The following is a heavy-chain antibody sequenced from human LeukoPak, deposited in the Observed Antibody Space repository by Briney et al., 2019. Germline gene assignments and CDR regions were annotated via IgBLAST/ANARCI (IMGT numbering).Heavy chain of an antibody. CDR3: ARRMGRRFGERYYYYHYMDV. V-gene: IGHV4-4*02. D-gene: IGHD3-10*01. J-gene: IGHJ6*03. CDR1: GGSLSTTNW. Sequence: SGTLSLTCAVSGGSLSTTNWWVWLRQPPGKGLEWIGEVYHSGGGNKNYNPSLKSRATISVDTSRNQFSLNLRSVTAADTAMYYCARRMGRRFGERYYYYHYMDVWGKGTTVTISS. CDR2: VYHSGGGNK.